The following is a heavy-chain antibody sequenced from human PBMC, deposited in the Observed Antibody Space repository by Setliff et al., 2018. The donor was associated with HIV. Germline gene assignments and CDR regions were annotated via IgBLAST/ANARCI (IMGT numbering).Heavy chain of an antibody. Sequence: PGGSLRLSCAASGFTFSNYAMGWVRQGPGKGLEWVSTIGAAGYPTHYAESVKGRFTISRDNSKNTVYLHMSSLRAEDTAVYYCANSLAPGWELLEALLDYWGQGTLVTVSS. CDR2: IGAAGYPT. D-gene: IGHD1-26*01. CDR3: ANSLAPGWELLEALLDY. J-gene: IGHJ4*02. CDR1: GFTFSNYA. V-gene: IGHV3-23*01.